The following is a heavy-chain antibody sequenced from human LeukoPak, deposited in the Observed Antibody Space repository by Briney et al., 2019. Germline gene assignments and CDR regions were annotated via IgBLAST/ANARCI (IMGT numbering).Heavy chain of an antibody. CDR3: ARDYGGNSGWFDP. J-gene: IGHJ5*02. Sequence: GASVKVSCKASGYTFTSYYMHWVRQAPGQGLEWMGIINPSGGSTSYAQKFQGRVTITRDTSINTAYMELSSLRSEDTAIYYCARDYGGNSGWFDPWGQGTLVTVSS. CDR1: GYTFTSYY. CDR2: INPSGGST. V-gene: IGHV1-46*01. D-gene: IGHD4-23*01.